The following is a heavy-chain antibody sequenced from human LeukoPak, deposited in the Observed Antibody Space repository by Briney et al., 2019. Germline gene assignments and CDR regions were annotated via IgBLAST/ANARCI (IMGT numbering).Heavy chain of an antibody. CDR2: TYYRSKWYN. V-gene: IGHV6-1*01. CDR3: ARTGSGSYLGYYYYYYMDV. CDR1: GDSVSSNSAA. J-gene: IGHJ6*03. Sequence: SQTLSLTCAISGDSVSSNSAAWNWIRQSPSRGLEWLGRTYYRSKWYNDYAVSVKSRITINPDTSKNQFSLQLNFVTPEDTAVYYCARTGSGSYLGYYYYYYMDVWGKGTTVTVSS. D-gene: IGHD1-26*01.